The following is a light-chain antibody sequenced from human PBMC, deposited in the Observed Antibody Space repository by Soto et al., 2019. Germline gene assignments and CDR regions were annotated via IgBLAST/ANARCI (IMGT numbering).Light chain of an antibody. V-gene: IGKV2-28*01. CDR1: QSLLLSSGNNY. J-gene: IGKJ1*01. CDR3: MQALQFVA. Sequence: VLTQSPLSLPVTPGESASISCKASQSLLLSSGNNYLDWYLQKPGQSPQLLIYLGSNRASGVHDRFSGSGSGTDFTLKISRVEAEDVGVDYCMQALQFVAFGQGTKVDIK. CDR2: LGS.